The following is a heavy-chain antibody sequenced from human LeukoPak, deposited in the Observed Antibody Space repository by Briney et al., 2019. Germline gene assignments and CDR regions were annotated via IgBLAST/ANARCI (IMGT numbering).Heavy chain of an antibody. Sequence: SETLSLTYAVYGGSFSGYYWSWIRQPPGKGLEWIGEINHSGSTNYNPSLKSRVTISVDTSKNQFSLKLSSVTAADTAVYYCARGLAAAYTSWGQGTLVTVSS. CDR2: INHSGST. J-gene: IGHJ5*02. V-gene: IGHV4-34*01. CDR1: GGSFSGYY. D-gene: IGHD6-13*01. CDR3: ARGLAAAYTS.